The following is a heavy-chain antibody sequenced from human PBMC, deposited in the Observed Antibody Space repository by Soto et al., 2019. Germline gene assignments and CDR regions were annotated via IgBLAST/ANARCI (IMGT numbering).Heavy chain of an antibody. Sequence: EVQLVESGGGLVQPGGSLRLSCAASGFTFSTYSMSWVRQAPEKGLEWVSYITSSSNTMYYADSVKGRFTISRDNARNPLEPQMNSLRDEDTAVYYWAREGPRGSYSPVPQHWGQGTLVT. D-gene: IGHD1-26*01. CDR1: GFTFSTYS. J-gene: IGHJ1*01. CDR3: AREGPRGSYSPVPQH. CDR2: ITSSSNTM. V-gene: IGHV3-48*02.